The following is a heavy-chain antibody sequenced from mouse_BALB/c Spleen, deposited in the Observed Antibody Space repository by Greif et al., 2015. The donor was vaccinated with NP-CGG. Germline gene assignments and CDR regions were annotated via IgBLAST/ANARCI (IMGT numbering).Heavy chain of an antibody. V-gene: IGHV1-84*02. CDR3: ARRTGTEAMDY. CDR2: IYPGSGNT. D-gene: IGHD4-1*01. Sequence: LMESGPELVKPGASVKISCKASGYTFTDYYINRVKQKPGQGLEWIGWIYPGSGNTKYNEKFKGKATLTVDTSSSTAYMQLSSMTSEDTAVYFCARRTGTEAMDYWGQGTSVTVSS. J-gene: IGHJ4*01. CDR1: GYTFTDYY.